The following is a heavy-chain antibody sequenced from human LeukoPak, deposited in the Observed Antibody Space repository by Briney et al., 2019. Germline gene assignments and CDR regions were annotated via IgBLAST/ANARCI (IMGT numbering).Heavy chain of an antibody. D-gene: IGHD1-26*01. CDR2: INDYNGNT. J-gene: IGHJ4*02. V-gene: IGHV1-18*01. Sequence: AAAKVSCKASGYIFINHGIAWVRQAPGQGLEYMGWINDYNGNTDYAQKFQGRVTMTTDTSTSTAYMELRGLRFDDTAVYYCGRWGPRPSDYWGQGTLVTVSS. CDR3: GRWGPRPSDY. CDR1: GYIFINHG.